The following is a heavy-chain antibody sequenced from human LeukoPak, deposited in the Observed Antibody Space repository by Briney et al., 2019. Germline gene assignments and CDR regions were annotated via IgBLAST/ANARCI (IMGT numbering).Heavy chain of an antibody. D-gene: IGHD5-12*01. CDR2: IYTSGST. J-gene: IGHJ4*02. CDR1: GGSISSYY. Sequence: SETLSLTCTVSGGSISSYYWSWIRQPAGKGLEWIGRIYTSGSTNYNPSLKSRVTMSVDTSKNQISLKLSSVTAADTAVYYCARERYDTADEVLEYWGQGTLVTVSS. CDR3: ARERYDTADEVLEY. V-gene: IGHV4-4*07.